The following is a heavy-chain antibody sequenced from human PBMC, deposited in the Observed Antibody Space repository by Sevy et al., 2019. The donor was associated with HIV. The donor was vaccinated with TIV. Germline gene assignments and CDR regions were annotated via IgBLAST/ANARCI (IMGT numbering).Heavy chain of an antibody. V-gene: IGHV3-9*01. D-gene: IGHD5-12*01. CDR1: GFTFDDYA. J-gene: IGHJ6*02. CDR3: ARGGYVVYYGMDV. CDR2: ISWNRGSI. Sequence: GGSLRLSCAASGFTFDDYAMHWVRQAPGKGLEWVSGISWNRGSIGYADSVKGRFTISRDNAKNSLYLQMNSLRAEDTALYYCARGGYVVYYGMDVWGQGTTVTVSS.